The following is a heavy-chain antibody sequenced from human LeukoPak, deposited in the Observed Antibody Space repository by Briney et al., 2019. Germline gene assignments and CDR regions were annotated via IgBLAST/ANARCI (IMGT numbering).Heavy chain of an antibody. D-gene: IGHD5-12*01. CDR2: INPNSGGT. Sequence: ASVKVSCKASGYTFIAKYMHWVRQAPGQGLKWMGWINPNSGGTNYAPEFQGRVIMTRDTSISTAYMEMRRLRSDDTAVYYCAITSRATLNAFDIWGQGTVVTVSP. J-gene: IGHJ3*02. CDR3: AITSRATLNAFDI. CDR1: GYTFIAKY. V-gene: IGHV1-2*02.